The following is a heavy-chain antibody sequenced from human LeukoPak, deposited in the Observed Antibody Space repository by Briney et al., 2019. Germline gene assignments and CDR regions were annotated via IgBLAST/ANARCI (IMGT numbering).Heavy chain of an antibody. V-gene: IGHV1-18*01. D-gene: IGHD3-22*01. J-gene: IGHJ4*02. CDR3: ARPILYYYDSSGYYDY. CDR2: ISAYNGNT. Sequence: ASVKVSCKASGYTFTSYGISGVRQAPGQGREWMGWISAYNGNTNYAQKLQGRVTMTTDTSTSTAYMELRSLRSDDTAVYYCARPILYYYDSSGYYDYWGQGTLVTVSS. CDR1: GYTFTSYG.